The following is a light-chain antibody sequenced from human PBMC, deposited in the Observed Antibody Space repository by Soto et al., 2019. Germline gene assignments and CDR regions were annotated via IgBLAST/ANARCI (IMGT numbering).Light chain of an antibody. CDR3: TSWTTSTTMI. CDR1: SSDIGAYNF. V-gene: IGLV2-14*03. Sequence: QSALTQPASVSGSPGQSITIFCTGTSSDIGAYNFVSWYQQHPGKAPKLKLYDANIRPSGVSNRFSGSKSGNTASLTISGLQAEDEADYYCTSWTTSTTMIFGGGTQLTVL. J-gene: IGLJ2*01. CDR2: DAN.